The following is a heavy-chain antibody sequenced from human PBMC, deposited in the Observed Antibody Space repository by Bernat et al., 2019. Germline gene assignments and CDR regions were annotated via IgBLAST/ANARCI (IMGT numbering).Heavy chain of an antibody. CDR2: INHSGST. J-gene: IGHJ6*03. CDR1: GGSFSGYY. CDR3: ARGGIWYEYYYYYMDV. V-gene: IGHV4-34*01. Sequence: QVQLQQWGAGLLKPSETLSLTCAVYGGSFSGYYWSWIRQPPGKGLEWIGEINHSGSTNYNPSLKSRFTISVDTSKNQFSLKLSAGTAADTAVYYCARGGIWYEYYYYYMDVWGKGTTVTVSS. D-gene: IGHD6-13*01.